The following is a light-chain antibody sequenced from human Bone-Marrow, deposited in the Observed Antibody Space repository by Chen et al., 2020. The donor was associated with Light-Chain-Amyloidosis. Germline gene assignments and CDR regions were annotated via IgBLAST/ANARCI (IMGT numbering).Light chain of an antibody. J-gene: IGKJ4*01. V-gene: IGKV3-20*01. CDR3: QQYGTSPLT. Sequence: EIVLTQSPVTLSLSPGEGANLSCRASQTISSNYLTWYQQTFGQAPRLLIYGSSSRATGIPDRFTGSGSGTDFTLTINRLEPEDFAMYYCQQYGTSPLTLGGGTKVEIK. CDR1: QTISSNY. CDR2: GSS.